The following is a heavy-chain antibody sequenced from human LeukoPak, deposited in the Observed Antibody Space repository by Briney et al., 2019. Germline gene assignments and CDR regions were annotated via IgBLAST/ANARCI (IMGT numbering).Heavy chain of an antibody. D-gene: IGHD5-18*01. CDR1: GFTFSSYA. J-gene: IGHJ4*02. V-gene: IGHV3-21*04. Sequence: GGSLRLSCAASGFTFSSYATSWVRQAPGKGLEWVSFISSSGASIYYADSLKGRFTNSRDNPKNSLYLQMNSLRAEDTAVYYCARDWEGYSYGFFDYWGQGTLVTVSS. CDR2: ISSSGASI. CDR3: ARDWEGYSYGFFDY.